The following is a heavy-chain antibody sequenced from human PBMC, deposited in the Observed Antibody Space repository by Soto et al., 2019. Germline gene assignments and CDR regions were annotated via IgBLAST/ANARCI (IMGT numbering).Heavy chain of an antibody. V-gene: IGHV1-18*01. CDR3: SRVVGRNYRTLRWFHT. D-gene: IGHD1-7*01. J-gene: IGHJ5*02. CDR2: ISAYNGNT. Sequence: VELSWEECRFRYTCKSMWWAYHSNEQGLEWMGWISAYNGNTNYAQKLQGRVTMPTDTSTSTAYMELRSLRSADTAVYFCSRVVGRNYRTLRWFHTWGQSTLVTVPS. CDR1: RFRYTCKS.